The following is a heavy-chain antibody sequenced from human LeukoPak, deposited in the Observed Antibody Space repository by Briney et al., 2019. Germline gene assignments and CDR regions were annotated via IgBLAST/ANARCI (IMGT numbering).Heavy chain of an antibody. CDR1: GYSFTSYW. V-gene: IGHV5-51*01. D-gene: IGHD2-2*01. CDR3: ARLGCSSTSCPYYYYYGMDV. J-gene: IGHJ6*02. Sequence: GESLKISCKGSGYSFTSYWIGWVRQMPGKGLEWMGIIYPGDSGTRYSPSFQGQVTISADKSISTAYLQWSSLKASDTAMYYCARLGCSSTSCPYYYYYGMDVWGQGTTVTVSS. CDR2: IYPGDSGT.